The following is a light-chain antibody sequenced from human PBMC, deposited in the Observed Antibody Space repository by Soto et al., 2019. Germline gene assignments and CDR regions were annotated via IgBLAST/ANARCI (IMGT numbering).Light chain of an antibody. CDR3: QQYNNWPLT. CDR2: DAS. J-gene: IGKJ4*01. CDR1: QSVSSY. V-gene: IGKV3-11*01. Sequence: EIVLTQSPATLSLSPGERATLSCRASQSVSSYLAWYQQKPGQAPRLLIYDASNRSTGIPARFIGSGSGTDFTLTISSLEPEDFAVYYCQQYNNWPLTFGGGTTVEIK.